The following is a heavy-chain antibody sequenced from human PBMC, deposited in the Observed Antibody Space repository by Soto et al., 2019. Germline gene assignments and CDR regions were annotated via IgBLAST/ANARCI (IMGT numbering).Heavy chain of an antibody. Sequence: PSETLSLTCTVSGGSISTFYWSWIRQPPGKGLEWIGHIYYNGGTEYNPSLKSRLTISVDTSRNQFSLKLSSVTAVDTAVYYCARRAAGGGYVFGDWGQGTLVTVSS. CDR1: GGSISTFY. CDR2: IYYNGGT. D-gene: IGHD5-12*01. V-gene: IGHV4-59*01. CDR3: ARRAAGGGYVFGD. J-gene: IGHJ4*02.